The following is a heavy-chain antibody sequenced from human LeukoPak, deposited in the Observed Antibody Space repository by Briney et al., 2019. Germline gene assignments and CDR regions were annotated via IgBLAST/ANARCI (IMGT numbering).Heavy chain of an antibody. Sequence: GSLRLSCAASGFTFSNYWMHWVRQAPGKGLEWVSLISWDGGSTYYADSVKGRFTISRDNSKNSLYLQMNSLRAEDTALYYCAKDMAAYYYASGNIDYWGQGTLVTVSS. CDR3: AKDMAAYYYASGNIDY. J-gene: IGHJ4*02. D-gene: IGHD3-10*01. V-gene: IGHV3-43D*03. CDR2: ISWDGGST. CDR1: GFTFSNYW.